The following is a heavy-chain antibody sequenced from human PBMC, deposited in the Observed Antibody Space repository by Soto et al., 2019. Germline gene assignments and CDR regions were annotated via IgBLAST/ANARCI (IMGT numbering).Heavy chain of an antibody. CDR2: ISGSGGST. D-gene: IGHD3-16*02. CDR1: GFTFSSYA. Sequence: EVQLLESGGGLVQPGGSLRLSCAASGFTFSSYAMSWVRQAPGKGLEWVSAISGSGGSTYYADSVKGRFTISRDNSKNTLYLQMNSLRAEDTAVYYCAKGAGGYDYVWGSYRLFAYWGQGTLVTVSS. J-gene: IGHJ4*02. V-gene: IGHV3-23*01. CDR3: AKGAGGYDYVWGSYRLFAY.